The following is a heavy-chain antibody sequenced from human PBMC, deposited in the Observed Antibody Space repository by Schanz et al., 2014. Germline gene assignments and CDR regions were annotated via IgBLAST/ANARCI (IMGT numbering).Heavy chain of an antibody. Sequence: EVQLLASGGGLVQPGGSLRLTCFTSGFTFTDHAMSWVRQAPGKGLEWVSTIASGGSHTFYADSVTGRFTISGDNSKNTLFLQMNSLRVEDTAIYYCAKDIAPLAARPGYGMDVWGQGTTVTVSS. D-gene: IGHD6-13*01. V-gene: IGHV3-23*01. CDR2: IASGGSHT. CDR3: AKDIAPLAARPGYGMDV. J-gene: IGHJ6*02. CDR1: GFTFTDHA.